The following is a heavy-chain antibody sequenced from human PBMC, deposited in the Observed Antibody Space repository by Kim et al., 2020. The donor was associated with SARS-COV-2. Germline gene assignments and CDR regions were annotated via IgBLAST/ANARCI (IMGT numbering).Heavy chain of an antibody. J-gene: IGHJ6*02. V-gene: IGHV4-39*07. CDR3: ARSLEVSKYQLLISGYDLPYYYYGMDV. Sequence: SETLSLTCTVSGGSISSSSYYWGWIRQPPGKGLEWIGSIYYSGSTYYNPSLKSRVTISVDTSKNQFSLKLSSVTAADTAVYYCARSLEVSKYQLLISGYDLPYYYYGMDVWGQGTTVTVSS. D-gene: IGHD5-12*01. CDR2: IYYSGST. CDR1: GGSISSSSYY.